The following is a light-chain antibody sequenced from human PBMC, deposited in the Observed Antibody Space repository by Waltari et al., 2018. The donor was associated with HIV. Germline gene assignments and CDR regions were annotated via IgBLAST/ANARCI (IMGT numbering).Light chain of an antibody. CDR1: SSDVGGYNY. Sequence: QSALPQPASVSGSPGQSITISCTGTSSDVGGYNYVSWYQQHPGKAPKLVIYVVSNRPSGVSNRFSGSKSGNTASLTISGLQAEDEADYYCSSYTSSSALYVVFGGGTKLTVL. J-gene: IGLJ2*01. CDR2: VVS. CDR3: SSYTSSSALYVV. V-gene: IGLV2-14*03.